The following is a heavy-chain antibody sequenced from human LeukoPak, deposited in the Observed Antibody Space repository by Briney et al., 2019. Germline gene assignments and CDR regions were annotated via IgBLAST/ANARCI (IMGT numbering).Heavy chain of an antibody. CDR2: IKQDGSEK. D-gene: IGHD2-2*01. V-gene: IGHV3-7*03. CDR3: ARGQVVPAALFDY. CDR1: GFTFSSYW. Sequence: GGSLRLSCAASGFTFSSYWMSWVRQAPGKGLEWVANIKQDGSEKYYVDSVKGRLTISRDNAKNSLYLQMNSLRAEDTAVYYCARGQVVPAALFDYWGQGTLVTVSS. J-gene: IGHJ4*02.